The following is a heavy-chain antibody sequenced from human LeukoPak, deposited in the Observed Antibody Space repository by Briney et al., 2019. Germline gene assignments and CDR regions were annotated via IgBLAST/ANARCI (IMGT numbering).Heavy chain of an antibody. V-gene: IGHV4-39*01. J-gene: IGHJ4*02. CDR2: IYYSGST. CDR3: ARHRAGRIYYDRSGHPDY. D-gene: IGHD3-22*01. CDR1: GGSISSYY. Sequence: SGTRSLTCTVSGGSISSYYWSWIRQPPGRGREWMGSIYYSGSTYYNPSLKSRVSISVDTSKNRFSLKLSSVTAADTAAYYCARHRAGRIYYDRSGHPDYWGQGPLVTVSS.